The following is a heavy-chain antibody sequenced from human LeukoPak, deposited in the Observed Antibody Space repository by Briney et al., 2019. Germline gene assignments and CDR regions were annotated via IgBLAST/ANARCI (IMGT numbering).Heavy chain of an antibody. Sequence: GGSLRLSCGASGFTFSDYYMSWIRQAPGKGLEWISYISSSGSSKYYADSVKGRFTISRDNAKNSLYLQMNSLRAEDTAVYYCAKDSGSGWYGLFDYWGQGALVTVSS. D-gene: IGHD6-19*01. CDR2: ISSSGSSK. CDR1: GFTFSDYY. J-gene: IGHJ4*02. V-gene: IGHV3-11*04. CDR3: AKDSGSGWYGLFDY.